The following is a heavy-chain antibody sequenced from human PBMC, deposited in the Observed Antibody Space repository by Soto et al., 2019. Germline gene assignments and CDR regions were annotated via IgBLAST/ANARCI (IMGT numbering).Heavy chain of an antibody. J-gene: IGHJ6*03. V-gene: IGHV1-18*01. D-gene: IGHD6-19*01. CDR3: ARDRGVAPPVAGNTHYYYYMDV. CDR1: GYSFTNYG. CDR2: ISAYNGNT. Sequence: QDQLVQSGVEVKKPGASVKVSCQASGYSFTNYGITWVRQAPGQGFEWMGWISAYNGNTNYAQKFQGRVTMTTDASSSTAYLELSILRSDDTGVYYCARDRGVAPPVAGNTHYYYYMDVWGKGTTVTVSS.